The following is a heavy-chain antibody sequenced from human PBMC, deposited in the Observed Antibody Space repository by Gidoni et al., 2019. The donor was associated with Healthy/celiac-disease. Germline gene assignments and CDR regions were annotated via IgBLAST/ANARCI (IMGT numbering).Heavy chain of an antibody. J-gene: IGHJ5*02. CDR2: IYYSGST. D-gene: IGHD2-2*01. Sequence: QLQLLESGPGLVKPSVPLFPNCTVAGSSISSSSYYWGWLRQPPGKGLEWIGSIYYSGSTYSNPSLKSRVSISEDTSKSQFSLKLSSVTAADTAVYYCARHEYCSSTSCPGGGWFDPWGQGTLVTVSS. CDR1: GSSISSSSYY. V-gene: IGHV4-39*01. CDR3: ARHEYCSSTSCPGGGWFDP.